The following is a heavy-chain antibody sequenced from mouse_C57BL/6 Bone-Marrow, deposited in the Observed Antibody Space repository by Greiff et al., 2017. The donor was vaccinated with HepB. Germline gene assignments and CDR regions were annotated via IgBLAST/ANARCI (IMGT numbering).Heavy chain of an antibody. J-gene: IGHJ4*01. Sequence: VQLQQSGTVLARPGASVKMSCKTSGYTFTSYWMHWVKQRPGQGLEWIGVIYPGNSDTSYNQKFKGKAKLTAVTSAITAYMELSSLTNEDSAVYYCTRYYYGSSYRAMDYWGQGTSVTVSS. CDR2: IYPGNSDT. CDR3: TRYYYGSSYRAMDY. V-gene: IGHV1-5*01. D-gene: IGHD1-1*01. CDR1: GYTFTSYW.